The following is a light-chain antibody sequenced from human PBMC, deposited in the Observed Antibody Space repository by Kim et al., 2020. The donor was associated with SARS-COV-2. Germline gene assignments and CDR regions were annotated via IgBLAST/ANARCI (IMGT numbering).Light chain of an antibody. CDR3: QAWDSSSHVV. J-gene: IGLJ2*01. V-gene: IGLV3-1*01. CDR1: KLGDKY. Sequence: SYELTQPPSVSVSPGQTASITCSGDKLGDKYACWYQQKPGQSPVLVVYQDSKRPSGIPGRFSGSNSGNTATLTISGTQAMDEADYYCQAWDSSSHVVFGGGTKLTVL. CDR2: QDS.